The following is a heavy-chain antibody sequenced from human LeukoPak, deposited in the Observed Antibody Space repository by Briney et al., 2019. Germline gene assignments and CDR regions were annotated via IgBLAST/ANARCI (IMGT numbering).Heavy chain of an antibody. D-gene: IGHD3-22*01. V-gene: IGHV3-23*01. J-gene: IGHJ4*02. CDR1: GFTFSSYA. CDR2: ISGSGGST. CDR3: AKQLKYYYDSSGYYNLFDY. Sequence: GGSLRLSCAASGFTFSSYAMSWVRQAPGKGLEWVSAISGSGGSTYYADSVKGRFTISRDNSKNTLYLQMNSLRAEDTAVYYCAKQLKYYYDSSGYYNLFDYWGQGTLVTVSP.